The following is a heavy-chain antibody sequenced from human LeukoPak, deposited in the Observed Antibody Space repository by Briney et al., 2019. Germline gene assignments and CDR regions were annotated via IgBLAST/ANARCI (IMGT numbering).Heavy chain of an antibody. CDR3: ARERGSGSYHPFDP. J-gene: IGHJ5*02. D-gene: IGHD3-10*01. Sequence: GGSLRLSCVASGFTLSSFWMSWVRQTPGKGLECVANIKQDGSEKNYVDSVKGRFTISRDNAKNSLYLQMNSLRADDTAVYYCARERGSGSYHPFDPWGQGTLATVSS. CDR2: IKQDGSEK. CDR1: GFTLSSFW. V-gene: IGHV3-7*01.